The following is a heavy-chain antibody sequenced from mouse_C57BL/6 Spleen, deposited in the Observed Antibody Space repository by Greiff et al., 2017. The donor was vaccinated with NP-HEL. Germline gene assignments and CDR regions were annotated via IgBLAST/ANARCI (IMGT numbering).Heavy chain of an antibody. D-gene: IGHD2-3*01. V-gene: IGHV5-4*01. Sequence: EVNVVESGGGLVKPGGSLKLSCAASGFTFSSYAMSWVRQTPEKRLEWVATISDGGSYTYYPDNVKGRFTISRDNAKNNLYLQMSHLKSEDTAMYYCARDDGYYGYAMDYWGQGTSVTVSS. J-gene: IGHJ4*01. CDR3: ARDDGYYGYAMDY. CDR2: ISDGGSYT. CDR1: GFTFSSYA.